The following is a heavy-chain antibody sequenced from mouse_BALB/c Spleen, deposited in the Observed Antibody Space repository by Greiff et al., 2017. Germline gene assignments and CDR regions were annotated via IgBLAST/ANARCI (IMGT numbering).Heavy chain of an antibody. V-gene: IGHV5-17*02. CDR1: GFTFSSFG. D-gene: IGHD3-1*01. J-gene: IGHJ4*01. CDR3: ARYSSGYRAMDY. CDR2: ISSGSSTI. Sequence: EVKLMESGGGLVQPGGSRKLSCAASGFTFSSFGMHWVRQAPEKGLEWVAYISSGSSTIYYADTVKGRFTISRDNPKNTLFLQMTSLRSEDTAMYYCARYSSGYRAMDYWGQGTSVTVSS.